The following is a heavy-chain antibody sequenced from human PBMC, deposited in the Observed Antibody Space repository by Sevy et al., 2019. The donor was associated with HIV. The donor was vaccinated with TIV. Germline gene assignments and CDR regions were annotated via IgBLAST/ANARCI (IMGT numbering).Heavy chain of an antibody. CDR3: ARDYVAGDYYYYGMDV. CDR1: GFTFSSYG. Sequence: VGSLRLSCAASGFTFSSYGMHWVRQAPGKGLEWVAVISYDGSNKYYADSVKGRFTISRDNSKNTLYLQMNSLRAEDTAVYYCARDYVAGDYYYYGMDVWGQGTTVTVSS. CDR2: ISYDGSNK. D-gene: IGHD1-26*01. V-gene: IGHV3-30*03. J-gene: IGHJ6*02.